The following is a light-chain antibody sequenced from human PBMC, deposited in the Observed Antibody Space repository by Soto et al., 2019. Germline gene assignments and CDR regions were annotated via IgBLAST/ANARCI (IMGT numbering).Light chain of an antibody. V-gene: IGKV3-15*01. Sequence: PGERATLSCRASQSIGSYLAWYQQKPGQAPRLLIYDASTRATGIPARFSGSGSGTEFTLTISSLQSEDFAVYYCQQYNNWPQKFGQGTKVDIK. CDR2: DAS. J-gene: IGKJ1*01. CDR1: QSIGSY. CDR3: QQYNNWPQK.